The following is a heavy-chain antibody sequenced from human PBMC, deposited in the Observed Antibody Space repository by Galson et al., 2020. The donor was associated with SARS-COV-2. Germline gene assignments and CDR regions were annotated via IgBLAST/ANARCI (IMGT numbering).Heavy chain of an antibody. J-gene: IGHJ5*02. Sequence: SETLSLTCTVSGASISSGGYYWSWIRQLPGKGLEWIGYVYRGGGTYYNPSVKSLTTISMDTSKNEFSLKLTSVTAADTAVYYCARGEPYGDSGGNWFDPWGQGTLVSVSS. CDR1: GASISSGGYY. CDR2: VYRGGGT. D-gene: IGHD4-17*01. CDR3: ARGEPYGDSGGNWFDP. V-gene: IGHV4-31*01.